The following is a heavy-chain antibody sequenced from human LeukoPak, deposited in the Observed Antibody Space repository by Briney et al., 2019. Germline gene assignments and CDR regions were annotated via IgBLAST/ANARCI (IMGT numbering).Heavy chain of an antibody. CDR3: ARDGGRRRPFDY. CDR2: IYYSGST. Sequence: PSETLSLTCTVSGGSISSGGYYWSWIRQHPGKGLEWIGYIYYSGSTNYNPSLKSRVTISVDTSKNQFSLKLSSVTAADTAVYYCARDGGRRRPFDYWGQGTLVTVSS. V-gene: IGHV4-61*08. D-gene: IGHD3-16*01. CDR1: GGSISSGGYY. J-gene: IGHJ4*02.